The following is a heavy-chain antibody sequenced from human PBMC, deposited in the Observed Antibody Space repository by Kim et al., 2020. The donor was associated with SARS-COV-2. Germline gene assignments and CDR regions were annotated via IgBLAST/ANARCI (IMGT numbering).Heavy chain of an antibody. CDR1: GFTFGDYA. J-gene: IGHJ6*02. V-gene: IGHV3-49*04. CDR2: IRSKAYGGTT. CDR3: TRFPFKFKVDF. Sequence: GGSLRLSCTASGFTFGDYAMSWVRQAPGKGLELVGFIRSKAYGGTTEYAASVKGRFTISRDDSKSIAYLQMNSLKTEDTAVYYCTRFPFKFKVDFWGQGTTVTVSS.